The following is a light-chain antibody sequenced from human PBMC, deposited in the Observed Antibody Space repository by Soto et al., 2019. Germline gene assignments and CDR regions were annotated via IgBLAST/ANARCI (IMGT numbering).Light chain of an antibody. J-gene: IGKJ1*01. CDR3: QQHGSSPPSWT. Sequence: ETVLTQSPGTLSLSPGERATLSCRASQSVTSNYLAWYQQKSGQAPRLLIYGASNRATGIPDRFSGSGSGTDFTLTISRLEPEDVAVYYCQQHGSSPPSWTFGQGTKVEIK. CDR2: GAS. V-gene: IGKV3-20*01. CDR1: QSVTSNY.